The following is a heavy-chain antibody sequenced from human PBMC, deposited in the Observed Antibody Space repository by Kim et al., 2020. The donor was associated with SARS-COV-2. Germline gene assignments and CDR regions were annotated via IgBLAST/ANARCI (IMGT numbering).Heavy chain of an antibody. CDR2: ISPENGNT. CDR1: GYTFRSYT. V-gene: IGHV1-18*01. CDR3: VRENSGFYRDALDI. D-gene: IGHD6-19*01. J-gene: IGHJ3*02. Sequence: ASVKVSCKTSGYTFRSYTLNWVRQAPGQGLEWLGWISPENGNTYHAQKIQGRVTMTTDTSTNTAYMELRSLRSDDTAVYYCVRENSGFYRDALDIWGQGTMVTVSS.